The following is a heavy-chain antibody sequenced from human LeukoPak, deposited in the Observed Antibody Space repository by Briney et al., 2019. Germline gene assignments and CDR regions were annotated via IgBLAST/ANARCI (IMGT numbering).Heavy chain of an antibody. CDR1: GFTFDDYA. CDR3: AKDITAGLVAVTLDY. V-gene: IGHV3-9*01. D-gene: IGHD2-15*01. CDR2: ISWNSGSI. Sequence: GRSLRLSCAASGFTFDDYAMHWVRQAPGKGLEWVSGISWNSGSIGYADSVKGRFTISRDNAKNSLYLQMNSLRAEDTALYYCAKDITAGLVAVTLDYWGQGTLVTVSS. J-gene: IGHJ4*02.